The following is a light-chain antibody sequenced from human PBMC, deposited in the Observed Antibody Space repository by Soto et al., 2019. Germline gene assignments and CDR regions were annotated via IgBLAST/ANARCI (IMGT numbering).Light chain of an antibody. CDR1: HNINNY. J-gene: IGKJ4*01. CDR2: DAP. Sequence: DIQMTQSPSSLSASVGDRVTITCQASHNINNYLNWYQQKPGRDPKLLIYDAPNLETGVPSRFSGSGSGTDFTFTISSLQPEDSAVYFCQQYANLPPLTFGGGTKVEIK. V-gene: IGKV1-33*01. CDR3: QQYANLPPLT.